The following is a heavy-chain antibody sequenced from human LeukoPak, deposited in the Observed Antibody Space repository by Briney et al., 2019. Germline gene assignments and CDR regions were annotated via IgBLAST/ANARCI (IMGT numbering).Heavy chain of an antibody. Sequence: TLSLTCTVSGGSISSGDYYWSWIRQPPGKGLEWIGYIYYSGSTNYNPSLKSRVTISVDTSKNQFSLKLSSVTAADTAVYYCASTSSWFLFDYWGQGTLVTVSS. J-gene: IGHJ4*02. D-gene: IGHD6-13*01. CDR1: GGSISSGDYY. CDR2: IYYSGST. CDR3: ASTSSWFLFDY. V-gene: IGHV4-30-4*01.